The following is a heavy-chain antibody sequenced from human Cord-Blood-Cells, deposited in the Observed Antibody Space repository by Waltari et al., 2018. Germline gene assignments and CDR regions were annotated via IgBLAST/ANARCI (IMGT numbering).Heavy chain of an antibody. Sequence: QVQLVQSGAEVKKPGASVKVSCKASGYTFTGYYMHWVRQAPGQGLEWMGWINPNSGGTNYAQKVQGRVTMTRDTSISTAYMELSRLRSDDTAVYYCARDPLGANYDILTGYYTSDAFDIWGQGTMVTVSS. D-gene: IGHD3-9*01. CDR3: ARDPLGANYDILTGYYTSDAFDI. J-gene: IGHJ3*02. V-gene: IGHV1-2*02. CDR2: INPNSGGT. CDR1: GYTFTGYY.